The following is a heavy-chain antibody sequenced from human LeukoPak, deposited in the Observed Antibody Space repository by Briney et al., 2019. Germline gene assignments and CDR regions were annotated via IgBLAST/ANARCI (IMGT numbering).Heavy chain of an antibody. CDR1: GFTFSDNW. J-gene: IGHJ5*01. CDR2: IKEDGSAE. D-gene: IGHD4-23*01. V-gene: IGHV3-7*01. CDR3: ARDPFGWNSCDS. Sequence: PWGSLRLSCAASGFTFSDNWMTWVRQAPGKGLEWVANIKEDGSAEDYVDSVKGRFTISRDNAKNSLYLQMNSLRAEDTAIYYCARDPFGWNSCDSWGQGTLVTVSS.